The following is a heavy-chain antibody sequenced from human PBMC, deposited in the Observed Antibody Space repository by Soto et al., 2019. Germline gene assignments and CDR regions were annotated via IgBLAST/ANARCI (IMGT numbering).Heavy chain of an antibody. Sequence: GGSLRLSCAASGFSFSSYAMNWVRQAPGKGLEWVSVISGSGDSTYYADSVKGRFTISRDNAKNSLYLQMNSLRAEDTAVYYCARADSGYAHGYYYYGMDVWGQGTKVTVSS. D-gene: IGHD5-12*01. J-gene: IGHJ6*02. CDR3: ARADSGYAHGYYYYGMDV. CDR1: GFSFSSYA. CDR2: ISGSGDST. V-gene: IGHV3-23*01.